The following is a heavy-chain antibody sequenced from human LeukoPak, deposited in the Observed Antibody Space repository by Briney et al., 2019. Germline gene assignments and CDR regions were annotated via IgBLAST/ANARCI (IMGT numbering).Heavy chain of an antibody. V-gene: IGHV4-31*03. CDR2: IYYSGST. CDR3: ARGRYTVTSRAFDI. J-gene: IGHJ3*02. Sequence: PSETLSLTCTVSGGSISSGGYYWSWIRQHPGKGLEWIGYIYYSGSTHYNPSLKSRVTISVDTSKNQFSLKLSSVTAADTAVYYCARGRYTVTSRAFDIWGQGTMVTVSS. D-gene: IGHD4-17*01. CDR1: GGSISSGGYY.